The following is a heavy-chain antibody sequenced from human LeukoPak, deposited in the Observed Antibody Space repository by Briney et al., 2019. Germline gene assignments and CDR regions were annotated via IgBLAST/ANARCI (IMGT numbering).Heavy chain of an antibody. V-gene: IGHV3-23*01. CDR2: ITAGDGAT. J-gene: IGHJ4*02. CDR3: ARDRSTDAISEF. Sequence: GGSLRLSCAASGFNFKTYTLTWVRQAPGKRPEWLSSITAGDGATYYADSVRGRFTISRDYSRNTVYLHLSGLRAEDTAVYYCARDRSTDAISEFWGQGALVAVSS. D-gene: IGHD1-1*01. CDR1: GFNFKTYT.